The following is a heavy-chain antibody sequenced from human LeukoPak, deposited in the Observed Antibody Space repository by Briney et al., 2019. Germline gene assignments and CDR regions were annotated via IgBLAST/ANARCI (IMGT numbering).Heavy chain of an antibody. Sequence: GGSLRLSCAASGFTFRTYNMNWVRQAPGKGLEWVSSISGSSAYIYYADSVKGRFTISRDNAKNSLYLQMNSLRAEDTAIYYCARDPEGYYYGSGKPYYYGMDVWGQGTRSPSP. J-gene: IGHJ6*02. D-gene: IGHD3-10*01. CDR2: ISGSSAYI. CDR3: ARDPEGYYYGSGKPYYYGMDV. CDR1: GFTFRTYN. V-gene: IGHV3-21*01.